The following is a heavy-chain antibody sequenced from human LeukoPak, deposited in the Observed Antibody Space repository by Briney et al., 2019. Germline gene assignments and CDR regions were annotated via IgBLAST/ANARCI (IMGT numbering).Heavy chain of an antibody. Sequence: ASVKVSCKASGGTFSSYAISWVRQAPGQGLEWMGRIIPILGIANYAQKFQGRVTITADKSTSTAYMELSSLRSEDTAVYYCACELERRTSNAFDIWGQGTMVTVSS. CDR1: GGTFSSYA. CDR2: IIPILGIA. J-gene: IGHJ3*02. D-gene: IGHD1-1*01. CDR3: ACELERRTSNAFDI. V-gene: IGHV1-69*04.